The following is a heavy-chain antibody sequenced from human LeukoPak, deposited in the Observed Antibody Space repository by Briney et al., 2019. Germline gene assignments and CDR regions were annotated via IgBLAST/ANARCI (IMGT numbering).Heavy chain of an antibody. V-gene: IGHV3-30*04. CDR2: MLGDGEKE. J-gene: IGHJ4*02. CDR3: VRDPQDVFQTTYLDY. D-gene: IGHD1-7*01. CDR1: GFIFSAYT. Sequence: GGSLRLSCATSGFIFSAYTVHWVRQAPGKGLEWVALMLGDGEKEHYADSVKGRFTISRDNSKNIVYLQMNSLRPEDTALYFCVRDPQDVFQTTYLDYWGQGTLVTVSS.